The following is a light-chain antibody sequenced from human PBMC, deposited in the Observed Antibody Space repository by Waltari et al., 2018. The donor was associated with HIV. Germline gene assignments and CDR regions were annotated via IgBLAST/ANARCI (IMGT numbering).Light chain of an antibody. CDR3: QSWGTGIHVV. V-gene: IGLV4-69*01. CDR1: SGHTNYA. Sequence: QLVLTQSPSASASLGASVKLTGTLNSGHTNYAIAWHPQPPEKGPRYLMKLNGDGSHTKGDGIPDRFSGSSSGAERYLTISSLQSDDEADYYCQSWGTGIHVVFGGGTKLSVL. J-gene: IGLJ2*01. CDR2: LNGDGSH.